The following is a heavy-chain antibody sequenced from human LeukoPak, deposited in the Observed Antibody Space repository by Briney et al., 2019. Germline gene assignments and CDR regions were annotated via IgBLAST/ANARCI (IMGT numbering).Heavy chain of an antibody. CDR3: AREKYYDILTD. J-gene: IGHJ4*02. V-gene: IGHV4-59*01. CDR2: IYYSGST. D-gene: IGHD3-9*01. CDR1: GGSISSYY. Sequence: KPSETLALNCTVSGGSISSYYWSWIRQPPGKGLEWIGYIYYSGSTNYNPSLKSRVTISVDTSKNQFSLKLSSVTAADTAVYYCAREKYYDILTDWGQGTLVTVSS.